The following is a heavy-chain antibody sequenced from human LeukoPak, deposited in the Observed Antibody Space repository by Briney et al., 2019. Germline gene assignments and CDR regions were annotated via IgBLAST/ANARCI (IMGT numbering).Heavy chain of an antibody. D-gene: IGHD3-16*01. J-gene: IGHJ4*02. CDR3: ARADYRYYFDY. Sequence: SETLSLTCAVYGGSISSYYWSWIRQPPGKGLEWIGYIYYSGSTNYNPSLKSRVTISVDTSKNQFSLKLSSVTAADTAVYYCARADYRYYFDYWGQGTLVTVSS. CDR1: GGSISSYY. CDR2: IYYSGST. V-gene: IGHV4-59*01.